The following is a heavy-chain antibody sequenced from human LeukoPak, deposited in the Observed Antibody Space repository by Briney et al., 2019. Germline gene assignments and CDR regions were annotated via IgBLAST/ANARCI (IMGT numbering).Heavy chain of an antibody. CDR2: ISSSSSYI. J-gene: IGHJ4*02. D-gene: IGHD3-22*01. V-gene: IGHV3-21*01. Sequence: GGSLRLSCAASGFTFSSYSMNWVRQAPGKGLEWVSSISSSSSYIYYADSVKGRFTISRDNAKNSLYLQMNSLRAEDTAVYYCARVIKTYYYDSSGYNTDYWGQGTLVTVSS. CDR1: GFTFSSYS. CDR3: ARVIKTYYYDSSGYNTDY.